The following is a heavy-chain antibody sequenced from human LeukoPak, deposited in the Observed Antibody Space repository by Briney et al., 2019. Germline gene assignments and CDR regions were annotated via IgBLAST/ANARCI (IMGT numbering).Heavy chain of an antibody. CDR3: ARGTEQQLDY. Sequence: SQTLSLTCAVSGGSISSGGYSWSWIRQPPGKGLEWIGYIYHSGSTYYNPSLKSRVTMSVDRSKNQFSLKLSSVTAADTAVYYCARGTEQQLDYWGQGTLVTVSS. CDR2: IYHSGST. V-gene: IGHV4-30-2*01. CDR1: GGSISSGGYS. J-gene: IGHJ4*02. D-gene: IGHD6-13*01.